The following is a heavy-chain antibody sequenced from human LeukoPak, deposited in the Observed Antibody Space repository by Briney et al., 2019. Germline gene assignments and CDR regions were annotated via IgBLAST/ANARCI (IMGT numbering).Heavy chain of an antibody. V-gene: IGHV3-66*01. CDR1: GFTVSSNY. J-gene: IGHJ4*02. Sequence: PGGSLRLSCTASGFTVSSNYMSWVRQAPGRGLEWVSVIYSGGSTYYADSVKGRFTISRDNAKNTLYLQMNSLRAEDTAVYYCARELVVAGKGSFESGGQGPRVTSSS. CDR2: IYSGGST. D-gene: IGHD6-19*01. CDR3: ARELVVAGKGSFES.